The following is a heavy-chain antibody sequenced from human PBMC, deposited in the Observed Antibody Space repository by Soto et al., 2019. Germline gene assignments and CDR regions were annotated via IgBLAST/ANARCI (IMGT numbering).Heavy chain of an antibody. CDR2: ISSSGSTI. CDR3: ARAVYGDYVSEDYYYYGMDV. CDR1: GFTFSDYY. J-gene: IGHJ6*02. V-gene: IGHV3-11*01. Sequence: QVQLVESGGGLVKPGGSLTLSCAASGFTFSDYYMSWIRQAPGKGLERVSYISSSGSTIYYADSAKGRITISRDNAKNSLYLQMNSLRAEDTAVYYCARAVYGDYVSEDYYYYGMDVWGQGTTVTVSS. D-gene: IGHD4-17*01.